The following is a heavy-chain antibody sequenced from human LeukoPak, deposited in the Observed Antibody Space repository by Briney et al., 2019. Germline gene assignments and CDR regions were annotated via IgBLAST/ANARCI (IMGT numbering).Heavy chain of an antibody. V-gene: IGHV1-69*01. D-gene: IGHD3-3*01. CDR3: AREAPFFWSGYYTPDSYYYYGMDV. J-gene: IGHJ6*02. CDR2: IIPIFGTA. Sequence: GSLVKVSCKASGGTFSSYAISWVRQAPGQGLEWMGGIIPIFGTANYAQKYQGRVTITADESTSTAYMELSSLRSEDTAVYYCAREAPFFWSGYYTPDSYYYYGMDVWGQGTTVTVSS. CDR1: GGTFSSYA.